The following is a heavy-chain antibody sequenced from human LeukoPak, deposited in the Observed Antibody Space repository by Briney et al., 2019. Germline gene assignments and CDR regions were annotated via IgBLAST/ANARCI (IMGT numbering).Heavy chain of an antibody. Sequence: PSETLSLTCTVSGGSISSYYWSWIRQSPGKGLEWIGYIYYSGSTNYNPSLKSRVTISVDTSKNQFSLKPSSVTAADTAVYYCAREGRYYANHWFDPWGQGTLVTVSS. J-gene: IGHJ5*02. D-gene: IGHD3-10*01. CDR3: AREGRYYANHWFDP. CDR1: GGSISSYY. V-gene: IGHV4-59*12. CDR2: IYYSGST.